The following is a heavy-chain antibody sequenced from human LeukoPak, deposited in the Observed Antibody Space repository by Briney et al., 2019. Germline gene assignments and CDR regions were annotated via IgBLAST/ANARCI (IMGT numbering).Heavy chain of an antibody. V-gene: IGHV3-30-3*01. D-gene: IGHD6-19*01. CDR2: IPYVGSNK. CDR3: ARDHIPGIAVAGTGDDAFDI. CDR1: GFTFSSYA. Sequence: PGGSLRLSCAASGFTFSSYAMHWVRQAPGRGLGWVAFIPYVGSNKYYADSVKGRFTISRDNSKNTLYLQMNSLRAEDTAVYYCARDHIPGIAVAGTGDDAFDIWGQGTMVTVSS. J-gene: IGHJ3*02.